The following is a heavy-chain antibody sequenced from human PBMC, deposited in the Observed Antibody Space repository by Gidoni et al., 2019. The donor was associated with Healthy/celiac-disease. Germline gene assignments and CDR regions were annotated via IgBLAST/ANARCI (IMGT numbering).Heavy chain of an antibody. CDR2: ISVSGGST. D-gene: IGHD5-12*01. V-gene: IGHV3-23*01. CDR3: ASYIPPPLKRGYSGYEMFDY. J-gene: IGHJ4*02. Sequence: EVQLLESGEGLVQPGGSLRLSCAAAGFTLSRYAMSWVRQAPGKGLEWVSAISVSGGSTYYADSVKGRFTISRDNSKNTLYLQMNSLSAEDTAVYYCASYIPPPLKRGYSGYEMFDYWGQGTLVTVSS. CDR1: GFTLSRYA.